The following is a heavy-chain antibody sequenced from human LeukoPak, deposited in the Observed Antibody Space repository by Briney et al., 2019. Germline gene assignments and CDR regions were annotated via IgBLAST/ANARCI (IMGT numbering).Heavy chain of an antibody. J-gene: IGHJ3*02. Sequence: GGSLRLSCAASGFTFSSYAMSWVRQAPGRGLEWVSAIGGSGDSTYYADSVKGRFTISRDNSKNTLYLQMNSLRADDTAVYYCAKDDYGGNPSAFDIWGQGTMVTVSS. CDR1: GFTFSSYA. D-gene: IGHD4-23*01. CDR3: AKDDYGGNPSAFDI. V-gene: IGHV3-23*01. CDR2: IGGSGDST.